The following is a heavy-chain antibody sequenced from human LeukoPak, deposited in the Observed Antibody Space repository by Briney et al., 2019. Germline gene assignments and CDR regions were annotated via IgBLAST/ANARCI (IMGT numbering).Heavy chain of an antibody. Sequence: SQTLSLTCTVSGGSISSGGYYWSWIRQHPGKGLEWIGYIYYSGSTYYNPSLKRRVTISVDTSKNQFSLKLSSVTAADTAVYYCARGRLRVNYFDYWGQGTLVTVSS. J-gene: IGHJ4*02. CDR2: IYYSGST. D-gene: IGHD2-21*01. V-gene: IGHV4-31*03. CDR3: ARGRLRVNYFDY. CDR1: GGSISSGGYY.